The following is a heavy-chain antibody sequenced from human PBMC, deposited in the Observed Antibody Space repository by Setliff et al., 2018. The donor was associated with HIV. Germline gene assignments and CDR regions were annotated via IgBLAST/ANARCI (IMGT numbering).Heavy chain of an antibody. V-gene: IGHV4-61*02. CDR1: GGSISSSRYY. Sequence: SETLSLTCTVSGGSISSSRYYWSWIRQPAGKGLEWIGRIYTSGSTNYNPSLKSRVTMSVDTSKNQFSLKLSSVTAADTAVYYCARGADMVHDAFDIWGQGTMVTVSS. D-gene: IGHD3-10*01. CDR3: ARGADMVHDAFDI. J-gene: IGHJ3*02. CDR2: IYTSGST.